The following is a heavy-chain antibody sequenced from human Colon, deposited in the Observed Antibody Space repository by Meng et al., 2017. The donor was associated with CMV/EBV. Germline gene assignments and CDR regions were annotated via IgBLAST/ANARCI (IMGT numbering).Heavy chain of an antibody. D-gene: IGHD3-22*01. J-gene: IGHJ5*02. CDR2: ISTYNDNT. V-gene: IGHV1-18*01. CDR1: GYAFTRYG. CDR3: ARAESSTGVWFDP. Sequence: CDASGYAFTRYGIRWVRQAPRQGLEWIGWISTYNDNTTYAQQLQGRVTMTTDTSTSTAYMELRSLRSDDTAVYYCARAESSTGVWFDPWGQGTLVTVSS.